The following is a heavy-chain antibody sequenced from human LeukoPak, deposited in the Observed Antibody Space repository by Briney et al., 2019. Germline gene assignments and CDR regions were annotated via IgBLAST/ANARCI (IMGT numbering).Heavy chain of an antibody. CDR1: GYTFTGYY. V-gene: IGHV1-2*04. CDR3: AKDRMRFGELKVAYYGMDV. D-gene: IGHD3-10*01. Sequence: ASVKVSCKASGYTFTGYYMHWVRQAPGQGLEWMGWINPNSGGTNYAQKFQGWVTMTRDTSISTAYMELSRLRSDDTAVYYCAKDRMRFGELKVAYYGMDVWGQGTTVTVSS. CDR2: INPNSGGT. J-gene: IGHJ6*02.